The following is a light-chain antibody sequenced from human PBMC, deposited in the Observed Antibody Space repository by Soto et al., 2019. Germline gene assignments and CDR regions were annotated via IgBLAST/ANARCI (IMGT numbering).Light chain of an antibody. CDR2: GAF. J-gene: IGKJ5*01. V-gene: IGKV3-11*01. Sequence: QSPATLSVSPGESATLSCRASQSVSSNLAWYQQKPGQAPRLLIYGAFNRATGIPARFSGSGSGTDFTLTISSLEPEDPAVYYCQQRNVWPPGTFGQGTRLEIK. CDR3: QQRNVWPPGT. CDR1: QSVSSN.